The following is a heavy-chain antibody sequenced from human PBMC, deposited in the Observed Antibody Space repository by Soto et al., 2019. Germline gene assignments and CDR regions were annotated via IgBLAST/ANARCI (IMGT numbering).Heavy chain of an antibody. CDR1: GFTFSSYA. V-gene: IGHV3-30-3*01. CDR3: ARDYCSGGSCYSIPWFDP. CDR2: ISYDGSNK. J-gene: IGHJ5*02. D-gene: IGHD2-15*01. Sequence: GGSLRLSCAASGFTFSSYAMHWVRQAPGKGLEWVAVISYDGSNKYYADSVKGRFTISRDNSKNTLYLQMNSLRAEDTAVYYCARDYCSGGSCYSIPWFDPWGQGTLVTVSS.